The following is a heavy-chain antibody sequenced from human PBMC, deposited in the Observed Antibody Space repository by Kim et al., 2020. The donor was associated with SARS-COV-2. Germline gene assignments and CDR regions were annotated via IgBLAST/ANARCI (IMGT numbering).Heavy chain of an antibody. CDR2: IKQDGSEK. Sequence: GGSLRLSCAASGFTFSSYWMSWVRQAPGKGLEWVANIKQDGSEKYYVDSVKGRFTISRDNAKNSLYLQMNSLRAEDTAVYYCARDGHGIAAAATNYWGQGTLVTVSS. CDR3: ARDGHGIAAAATNY. V-gene: IGHV3-7*03. D-gene: IGHD6-13*01. CDR1: GFTFSSYW. J-gene: IGHJ4*02.